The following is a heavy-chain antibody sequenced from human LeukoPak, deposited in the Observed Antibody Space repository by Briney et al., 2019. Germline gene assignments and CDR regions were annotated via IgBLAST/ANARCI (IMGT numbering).Heavy chain of an antibody. CDR2: IIPIFGTA. Sequence: SVKVSCKASGGTFSSYAISWVRQAPGRGLEWMGRIIPIFGTANYAQKFQGRVTITTDESTSTAYMELSSLRSEDTAVYYCARWGYCTNGVCYRNWFDPWGQGTLVTVSS. J-gene: IGHJ5*02. CDR1: GGTFSSYA. D-gene: IGHD2-8*01. CDR3: ARWGYCTNGVCYRNWFDP. V-gene: IGHV1-69*05.